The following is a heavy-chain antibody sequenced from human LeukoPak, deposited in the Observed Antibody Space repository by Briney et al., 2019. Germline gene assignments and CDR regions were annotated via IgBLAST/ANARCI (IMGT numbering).Heavy chain of an antibody. CDR1: GFTFSGYP. CDR3: AKARLSTGWAYNDY. V-gene: IGHV3-23*01. D-gene: IGHD6-19*01. J-gene: IGHJ4*02. CDR2: IVGGGGTT. Sequence: GGSLRLSCAASGFTFSGYPMRWARQAPGKGLEWLSAIVGGGGTTFYADSVKGRFTISRDNSKNTVYLQMNSLRAEDTAVYFCAKARLSTGWAYNDYWGQGTLVTVSS.